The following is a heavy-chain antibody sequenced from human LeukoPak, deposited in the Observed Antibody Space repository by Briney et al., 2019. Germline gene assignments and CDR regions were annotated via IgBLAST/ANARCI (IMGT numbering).Heavy chain of an antibody. J-gene: IGHJ4*02. Sequence: GGSLRLSCAASGFTASSNYMSWVRQAPGKGLEWVSVIYSGGSTYYADSVKGRFTISRDNSKNTLYLQMTSLRAEDTAVYYCASTQQGDYIDDWGQGTLVTVSS. CDR2: IYSGGST. CDR1: GFTASSNY. V-gene: IGHV3-66*01. CDR3: ASTQQGDYIDD. D-gene: IGHD2-15*01.